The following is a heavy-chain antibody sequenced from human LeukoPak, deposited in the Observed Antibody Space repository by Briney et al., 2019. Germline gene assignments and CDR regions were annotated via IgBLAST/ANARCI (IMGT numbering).Heavy chain of an antibody. Sequence: ASVKVSCKASGYTFTTYYVHWVRQAPGQGLEWMGFINPDGGSTSYAQKFQGRVTMTRVTSTSTVYMELSSLRSEDTAVYYCARNVDSGLDYWGQGALFTVSS. J-gene: IGHJ4*02. CDR3: ARNVDSGLDY. V-gene: IGHV1-46*03. CDR1: GYTFTTYY. D-gene: IGHD3-10*01. CDR2: INPDGGST.